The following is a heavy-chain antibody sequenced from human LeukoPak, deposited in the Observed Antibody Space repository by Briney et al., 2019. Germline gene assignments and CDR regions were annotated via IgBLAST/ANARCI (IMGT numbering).Heavy chain of an antibody. CDR1: GGSISSSSYY. CDR2: IYYSGST. CDR3: ASHKNWFDP. J-gene: IGHJ5*02. V-gene: IGHV4-39*01. Sequence: EPSETLSLTCTVSGGSISSSSYYWGWIRQPPGKGREWIGSIYYSGSTYYNPSLKSRVTISVDTSKNQFSLKLSSVTAADTAVYYCASHKNWFDPWGQGTLVTVSS.